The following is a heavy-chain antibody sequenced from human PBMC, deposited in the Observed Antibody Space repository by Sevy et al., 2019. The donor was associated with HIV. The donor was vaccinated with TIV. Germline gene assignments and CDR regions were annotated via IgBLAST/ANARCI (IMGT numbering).Heavy chain of an antibody. V-gene: IGHV3-74*01. J-gene: IGHJ6*02. D-gene: IGHD4-17*01. Sequence: GGSLRLSCAASGFTFSSYWMHWVRQAPGKGLLWVSLINGDGGSANYADSVKRRFIISRDNAKNTLYLQMNSLRAEDTAMYYCARAYAHYGDSIGFYYGMDVWGQGITVTVSS. CDR3: ARAYAHYGDSIGFYYGMDV. CDR1: GFTFSSYW. CDR2: INGDGGSA.